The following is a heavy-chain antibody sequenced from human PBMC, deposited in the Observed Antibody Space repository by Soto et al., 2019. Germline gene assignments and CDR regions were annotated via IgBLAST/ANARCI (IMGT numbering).Heavy chain of an antibody. CDR3: ATAGYCSSTSCYTFDY. D-gene: IGHD2-2*01. CDR2: ISGSGGST. Sequence: GGSLRLSCAASGFTFSSYAMSWVRQAPGKGLEWVSAISGSGGSTYYADSVKGRFTISRDNSKNTLYLQMNSLRAEDTAVYYCATAGYCSSTSCYTFDYWGQGTLVTVSS. CDR1: GFTFSSYA. V-gene: IGHV3-23*01. J-gene: IGHJ4*02.